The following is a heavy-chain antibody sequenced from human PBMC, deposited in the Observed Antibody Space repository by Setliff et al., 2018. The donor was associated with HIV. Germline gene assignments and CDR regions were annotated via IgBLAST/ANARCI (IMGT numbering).Heavy chain of an antibody. V-gene: IGHV3-7*03. D-gene: IGHD3-22*01. J-gene: IGHJ4*02. Sequence: GGSLRLSCAASGFTFSTYWMIWVRQAPGKGLEWVAKIKQDGSEEYYVDSVKGRFTISRDNSKNTLYLQMNSLRVEDAAVYYCAKGRSGYYNFDSWGQGTLVTVSS. CDR2: IKQDGSEE. CDR3: AKGRSGYYNFDS. CDR1: GFTFSTYW.